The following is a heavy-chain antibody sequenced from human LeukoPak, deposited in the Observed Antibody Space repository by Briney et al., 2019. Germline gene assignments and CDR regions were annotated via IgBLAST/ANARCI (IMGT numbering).Heavy chain of an antibody. CDR2: IYYSGST. J-gene: IGHJ4*02. CDR3: ASHLGSSCLLYFDY. Sequence: SETLSLTCTVSSGSISSYYWSWIWQPPGKGLEWIGYIYYSGSTNYNPSLKSRVTISVDTSKNQFSLKLSFVTAADTAVYYCASHLGSSCLLYFDYWGQGTLVTVSS. D-gene: IGHD6-13*01. CDR1: SGSISSYY. V-gene: IGHV4-59*08.